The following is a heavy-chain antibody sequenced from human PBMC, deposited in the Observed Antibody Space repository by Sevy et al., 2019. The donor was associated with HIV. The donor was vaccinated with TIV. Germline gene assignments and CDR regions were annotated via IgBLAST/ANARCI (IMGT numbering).Heavy chain of an antibody. J-gene: IGHJ5*02. CDR3: ARGRLELRVGGGDNWFDP. D-gene: IGHD1-7*01. CDR2: ISSSSSTI. V-gene: IGHV3-48*02. CDR1: GFTFSSYS. Sequence: GGSLRLSCAASGFTFSSYSMNWVRQAPGKGLEWVSYISSSSSTIYYADSVKGRFTISRDNVKNSLYLQMNSLRDKDTAVYYCARGRLELRVGGGDNWFDPWGQGTLVTVSS.